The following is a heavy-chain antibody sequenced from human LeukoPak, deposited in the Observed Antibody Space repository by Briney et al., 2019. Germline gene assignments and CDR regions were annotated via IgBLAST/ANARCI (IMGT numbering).Heavy chain of an antibody. CDR3: ARSYTGPGGDFDY. CDR1: GGSISSGGYY. CDR2: ICYSGIT. D-gene: IGHD1-26*01. J-gene: IGHJ4*02. Sequence: SQTLSLTCTVSGGSISSGGYYWSWLRQQPGKGLEWIGYICYSGITYYNPSLRSRISISVDTSKNQFSLKMSSVTAADTAVYYCARSYTGPGGDFDYWGQGTLVTVSS. V-gene: IGHV4-31*03.